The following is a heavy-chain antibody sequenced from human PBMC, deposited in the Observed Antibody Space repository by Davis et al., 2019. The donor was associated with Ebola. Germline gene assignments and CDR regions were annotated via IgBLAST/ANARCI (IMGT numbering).Heavy chain of an antibody. D-gene: IGHD3-22*01. CDR1: GGSFSGYY. Sequence: SETLSLTCAVYGGSFSGYYWSWIRQPPGKGLEWIGEINHSGSTNYNPSLKSRVTISVDTSKNQFSLKLSSVTAADTAVYYCARDSSFWGLYYDSSGGDYWGQGTLVTVSS. V-gene: IGHV4-34*01. CDR2: INHSGST. J-gene: IGHJ4*02. CDR3: ARDSSFWGLYYDSSGGDY.